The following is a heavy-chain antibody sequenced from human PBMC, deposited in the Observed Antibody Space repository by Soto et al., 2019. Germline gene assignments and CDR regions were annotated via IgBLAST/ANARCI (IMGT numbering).Heavy chain of an antibody. Sequence: QVQLQESGPGLVKPSETLSLTCTVSGGSVSSGSYYWTWIRQTPGKGLEWIGHIYYSGSTNYNPTLKSRVTISVDTTKNRFSLKLSSVTAADTAVYYCEREYHHWGQGTLVTVSS. D-gene: IGHD2-2*02. J-gene: IGHJ5*02. CDR3: EREYHH. V-gene: IGHV4-61*01. CDR2: IYYSGST. CDR1: GGSVSSGSYY.